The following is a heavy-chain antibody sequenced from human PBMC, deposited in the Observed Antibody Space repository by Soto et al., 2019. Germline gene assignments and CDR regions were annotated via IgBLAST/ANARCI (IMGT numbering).Heavy chain of an antibody. CDR3: ARGFTIFGVAAYYYYYMDV. Sequence: ASVKVSCKASGYTFTSYDINWVRQATGQGLEWMGWMNPNSGNTGYAQKFQGRVTMTSNTSISTAYMELSSLRSEDTAVYYCARGFTIFGVAAYYYYYMDVWGKGTTVTVSS. J-gene: IGHJ6*03. CDR1: GYTFTSYD. V-gene: IGHV1-8*01. D-gene: IGHD3-3*01. CDR2: MNPNSGNT.